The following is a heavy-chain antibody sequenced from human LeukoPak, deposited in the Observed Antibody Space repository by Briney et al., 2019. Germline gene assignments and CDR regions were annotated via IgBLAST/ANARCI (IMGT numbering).Heavy chain of an antibody. Sequence: PSETLSLTCAVYGGSFRGYYWSWIRQPPGRGLEWIGEINHRGSTNYNHSLKSRVTISVDTSKNQLSLKLSSVTAEDTAVYYCARGSDSSGYYSDYWGQGTLVTVSS. CDR3: ARGSDSSGYYSDY. D-gene: IGHD3-22*01. CDR2: INHRGST. CDR1: GGSFRGYY. J-gene: IGHJ4*02. V-gene: IGHV4-34*01.